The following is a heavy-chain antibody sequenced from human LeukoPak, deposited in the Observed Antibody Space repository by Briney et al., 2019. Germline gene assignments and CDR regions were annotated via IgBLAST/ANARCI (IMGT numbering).Heavy chain of an antibody. Sequence: SETLSLTCSVSGVSNVSSANFWGWVRQPPGKGLEWIGSVFHDGSTFYSPALKSRVTISVDTSKNFFSLRLSSVTAADSATYYCARHTLVTSIATYNWFDPWGQGILVTVSS. CDR1: GVSNVSSANF. CDR3: ARHTLVTSIATYNWFDP. D-gene: IGHD2-21*02. J-gene: IGHJ5*02. V-gene: IGHV4-39*01. CDR2: VFHDGST.